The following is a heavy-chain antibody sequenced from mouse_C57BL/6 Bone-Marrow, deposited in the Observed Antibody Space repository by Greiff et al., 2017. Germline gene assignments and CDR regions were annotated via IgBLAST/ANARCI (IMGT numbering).Heavy chain of an antibody. J-gene: IGHJ3*01. CDR2: IHPNSGST. Sequence: QVQLQQPGAELVKPGASVKLSCKASGYSFTSYWMHWVKQRPGQGLEWIGMIHPNSGSTNYNEKFKSKATLTVDKSSSTADMQLSSLTSEDSAVYYCARLQPWFAYWGQGTLVTVSA. CDR3: ARLQPWFAY. V-gene: IGHV1-64*01. CDR1: GYSFTSYW. D-gene: IGHD3-1*01.